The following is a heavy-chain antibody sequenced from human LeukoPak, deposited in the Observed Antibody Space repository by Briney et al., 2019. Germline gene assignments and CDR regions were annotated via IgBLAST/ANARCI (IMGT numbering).Heavy chain of an antibody. CDR3: AKSRSGSANWALQIFDN. Sequence: GGSLRLSCAASGFTFSDYYMSWIRQAPGKGLEWVSYISSSGSTIYYADSVKGRFTISRDNSKNSLLVQMNSLRAEDTAVYFCAKSRSGSANWALQIFDNWGQGTLVTVSS. CDR2: ISSSGSTI. D-gene: IGHD1-1*01. J-gene: IGHJ4*02. CDR1: GFTFSDYY. V-gene: IGHV3-11*01.